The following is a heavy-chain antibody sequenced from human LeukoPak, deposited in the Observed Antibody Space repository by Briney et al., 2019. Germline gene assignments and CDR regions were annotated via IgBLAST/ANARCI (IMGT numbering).Heavy chain of an antibody. CDR1: GFTDSNKY. CDR2: IYGRGTT. J-gene: IGHJ4*02. D-gene: IGHD1-26*01. Sequence: GGSLRLSCAASGFTDSNKYMSWLPQAQGQGVEGGSVIYGRGTTYYEDTVQGRFTISRDNSKNTLFLQMNGLRAEDTAVYYCAVGWELTGMNFFDYWGQGTLVTVSS. V-gene: IGHV3-53*01. CDR3: AVGWELTGMNFFDY.